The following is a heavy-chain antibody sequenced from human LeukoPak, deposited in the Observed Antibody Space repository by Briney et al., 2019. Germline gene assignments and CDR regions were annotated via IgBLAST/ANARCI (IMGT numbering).Heavy chain of an antibody. CDR1: GFTFSSYA. Sequence: PGGSLRLSCAASGFTFSSYAMSWVRQAPGKGLEWVANIKQDGSEKYYVDSVKGRFTISRDNAKNSLYLQMNSLRAEDTAVYYCARRSFYFDYWGQGTLVTVSS. CDR2: IKQDGSEK. V-gene: IGHV3-7*01. CDR3: ARRSFYFDY. J-gene: IGHJ4*02.